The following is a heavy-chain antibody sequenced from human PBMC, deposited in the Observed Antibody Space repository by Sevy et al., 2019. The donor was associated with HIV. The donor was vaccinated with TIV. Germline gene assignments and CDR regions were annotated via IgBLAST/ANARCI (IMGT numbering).Heavy chain of an antibody. J-gene: IGHJ4*02. CDR3: TRDARMYGDYLLAYFDY. CDR1: GFAPSTYG. V-gene: IGHV3-33*01. D-gene: IGHD2-8*01. Sequence: GGSLRLSCAASGFAPSTYGMHWVRQAPGKGLEWVAVIGYDGSNKYYADSVKGRFSISRDNSRNTLFRQMDSLRAEDTAVYYWTRDARMYGDYLLAYFDYWGQGTLVTVSS. CDR2: IGYDGSNK.